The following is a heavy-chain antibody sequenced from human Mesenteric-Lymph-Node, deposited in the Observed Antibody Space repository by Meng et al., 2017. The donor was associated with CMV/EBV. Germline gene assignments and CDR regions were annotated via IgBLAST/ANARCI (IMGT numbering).Heavy chain of an antibody. D-gene: IGHD2-2*01. CDR2: INPHSGGT. V-gene: IGHV1-2*02. J-gene: IGHJ4*02. Sequence: ASVKVSCKASGYTFTGHYIHWVRQAPGQGLEWMGWINPHSGGTKFAQKFQGRVTVTRDTSNTTVYMELSSLGSDDTAVYYCARGCSSTICRAPSPDYWGQGTLVTVSS. CDR3: ARGCSSTICRAPSPDY. CDR1: GYTFTGHY.